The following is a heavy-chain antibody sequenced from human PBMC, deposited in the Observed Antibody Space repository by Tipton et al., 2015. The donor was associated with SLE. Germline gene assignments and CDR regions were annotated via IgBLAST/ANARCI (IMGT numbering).Heavy chain of an antibody. V-gene: IGHV4-59*08. Sequence: TLSLTCTVSGGSISSYYWSWIRQPPGKGLEWIGYIYYSGSTNYNPSLKSRVTISVDTSKHKFSLKLSSVTAADTAVYYCARGYCSGGSCHGGYNWFDPWGQGTLVTVSS. CDR1: GGSISSYY. J-gene: IGHJ5*02. D-gene: IGHD2-15*01. CDR2: IYYSGST. CDR3: ARGYCSGGSCHGGYNWFDP.